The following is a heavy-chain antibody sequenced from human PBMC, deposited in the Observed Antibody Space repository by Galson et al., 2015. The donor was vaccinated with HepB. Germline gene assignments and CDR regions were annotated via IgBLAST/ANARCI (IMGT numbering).Heavy chain of an antibody. J-gene: IGHJ4*02. CDR1: GFTFSSYA. CDR3: AKELSLEFHYGSSGYSPFDY. D-gene: IGHD3-22*01. V-gene: IGHV3-23*01. Sequence: SLRLSCAASGFTFSSYAMSWVRQAPGKGLEWVSAISGSSGSTYYADSVKGRFTISRDNSKDTLYVQMNSLRAEDTAVYYCAKELSLEFHYGSSGYSPFDYWGQGTLVTVS. CDR2: ISGSSGST.